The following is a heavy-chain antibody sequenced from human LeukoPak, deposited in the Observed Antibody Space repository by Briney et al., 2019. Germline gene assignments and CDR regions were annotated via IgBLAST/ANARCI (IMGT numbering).Heavy chain of an antibody. CDR1: GYTFTSYA. J-gene: IGHJ4*02. V-gene: IGHV1-3*01. CDR2: INAGNGNT. Sequence: ASVKVSCKASGYTFTSYAMHWVRQAPGQRLEWMGWINAGNGNTKYPQEFQGRVTITRDTSTSTAYMELRSLRSDDTAVYYCARDGRFYYDSSPDGLDYWGQGTLVTVSS. CDR3: ARDGRFYYDSSPDGLDY. D-gene: IGHD3-22*01.